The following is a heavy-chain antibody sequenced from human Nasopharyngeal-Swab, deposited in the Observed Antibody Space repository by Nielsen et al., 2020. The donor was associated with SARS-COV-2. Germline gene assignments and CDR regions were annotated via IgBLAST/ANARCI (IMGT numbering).Heavy chain of an antibody. V-gene: IGHV7-4-1*02. CDR3: ARARGQPHNYYYYGMDV. Sequence: GSVKASCRASDYTFTSYAMNWVRQARVQGLEWMGWINTNTGNPTYAQGFTGRFVFSLDTSVSTAYLQISSLKAEDTAVYYCARARGQPHNYYYYGMDVWGQGTTVTVSS. CDR1: DYTFTSYA. J-gene: IGHJ6*02. CDR2: INTNTGNP.